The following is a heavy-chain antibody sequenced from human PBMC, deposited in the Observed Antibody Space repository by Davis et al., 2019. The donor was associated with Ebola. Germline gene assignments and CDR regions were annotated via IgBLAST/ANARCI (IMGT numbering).Heavy chain of an antibody. Sequence: HTGGSLRLSCAASGFTLSEYWMHWVRHAPGKGLMWVSQIASDGIIVAYADSVRGRFPISSDNAKTTVYLQMDGLRAEDTALYYCTRSKWPYYFDSWGQGTLVSVSS. CDR1: GFTLSEYW. V-gene: IGHV3-74*03. J-gene: IGHJ4*02. CDR2: IASDGIIV. CDR3: TRSKWPYYFDS. D-gene: IGHD5-12*01.